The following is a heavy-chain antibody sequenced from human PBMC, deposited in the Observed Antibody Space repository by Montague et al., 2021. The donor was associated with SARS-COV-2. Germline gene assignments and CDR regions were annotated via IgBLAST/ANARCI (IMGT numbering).Heavy chain of an antibody. Sequence: PALVKPTQTLTLTCTLSGFSLSTSGMRASWIRQPPGKALEWLARIDWDDDKFYSTSLKTRLTISKDTSKNQAVLTMTNMDPVDTATYYCARSYYDILTNYYGAFDIWGQGTMVTVSS. CDR1: GFSLSTSGMR. J-gene: IGHJ3*02. CDR3: ARSYYDILTNYYGAFDI. CDR2: IDWDDDK. D-gene: IGHD3-9*01. V-gene: IGHV2-70*04.